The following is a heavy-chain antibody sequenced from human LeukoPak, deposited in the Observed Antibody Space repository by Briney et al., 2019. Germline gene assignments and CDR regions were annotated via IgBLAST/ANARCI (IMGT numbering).Heavy chain of an antibody. V-gene: IGHV4-59*01. Sequence: SETLSLTCTVSGGSISSYYWSWIRQPPGKGLEWIGYIYYSGSTNYNPSLKSRVTISVDTSKNQFSLKLSSVTAADTAVYYCAGVEYSSSWSMEGLYNWFDPWGQGTLVTVSS. J-gene: IGHJ5*02. CDR1: GGSISSYY. CDR2: IYYSGST. D-gene: IGHD6-13*01. CDR3: AGVEYSSSWSMEGLYNWFDP.